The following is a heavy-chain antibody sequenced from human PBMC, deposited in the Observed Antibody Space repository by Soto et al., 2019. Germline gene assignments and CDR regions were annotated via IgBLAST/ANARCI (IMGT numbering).Heavy chain of an antibody. CDR1: GGSISSGGHY. CDR3: ARELRYCSGGSCYSDWFDP. V-gene: IGHV4-31*03. J-gene: IGHJ5*02. CDR2: IYYSGST. D-gene: IGHD2-15*01. Sequence: QVQLQESGPGLVKPSQTLSLTCTVSGGSISSGGHYWSWIRQHPGKGLEWIGYIYYSGSTYYNPSLKSRVTISVDTSKNQFSLKLSSVTAADTAVYYCARELRYCSGGSCYSDWFDPWGQGTLVTVSS.